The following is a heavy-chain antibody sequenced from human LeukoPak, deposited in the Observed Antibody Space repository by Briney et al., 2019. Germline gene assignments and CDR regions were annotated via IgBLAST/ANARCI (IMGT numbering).Heavy chain of an antibody. J-gene: IGHJ4*02. D-gene: IGHD3-10*01. Sequence: PSETLSLTCAVYGGSFSGYYWSWIRQPPGKGLEWIGEINHSGSTNYNPSLKSRVTISVDTSKNQFSLKLSSVTAADTAVYYCARGVSITMVRGVLQYFDYWGQGTLVTVS. CDR3: ARGVSITMVRGVLQYFDY. CDR1: GGSFSGYY. CDR2: INHSGST. V-gene: IGHV4-34*01.